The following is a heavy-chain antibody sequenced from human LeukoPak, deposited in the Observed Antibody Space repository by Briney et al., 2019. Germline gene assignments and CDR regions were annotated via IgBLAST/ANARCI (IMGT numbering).Heavy chain of an antibody. CDR1: GFTFSNSW. D-gene: IGHD1/OR15-1a*01. Sequence: GGSLRLSCRASGFTFSNSWMSWVRQAPGKRLECVGNIHPDGSQIFYGASVTGRFTTSRDNSDNPLFLQMNSLRAEDTAVYYCANGNSFDSWGQGTLVTVSS. CDR3: ANGNSFDS. CDR2: IHPDGSQI. V-gene: IGHV3-7*03. J-gene: IGHJ4*02.